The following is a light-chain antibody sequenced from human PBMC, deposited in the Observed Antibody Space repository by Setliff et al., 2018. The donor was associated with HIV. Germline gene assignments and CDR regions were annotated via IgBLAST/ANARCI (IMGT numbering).Light chain of an antibody. J-gene: IGLJ1*01. CDR1: SSDVGGYNY. V-gene: IGLV2-11*01. Sequence: SALTQPRSVSGSPGQSVTISCTGTSSDVGGYNYVSWYQHHPGKAPKFMIYDVSKRPSGVPDRFSGSKSGNTASLTISGLQAEDEADYYCCSYVGSYTFGYVFGTGTKVT. CDR3: CSYVGSYTFGYV. CDR2: DVS.